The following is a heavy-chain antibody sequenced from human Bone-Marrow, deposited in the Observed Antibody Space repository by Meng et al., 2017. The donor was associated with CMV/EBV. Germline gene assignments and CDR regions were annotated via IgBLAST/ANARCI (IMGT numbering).Heavy chain of an antibody. D-gene: IGHD5-18*01. CDR3: AKDKVGYRYGLFSDYYYGMDV. V-gene: IGHV3-43D*03. CDR2: ISWDGGST. Sequence: ETLSLTCAASGFTFDDYAMHWARQAPGKGLEWVSLISWDGGSTYYADSVKGRFTISRDNSKNSLYLQMNSLRAEDTALYYCAKDKVGYRYGLFSDYYYGMDVWGQGTTVTVSS. J-gene: IGHJ6*02. CDR1: GFTFDDYA.